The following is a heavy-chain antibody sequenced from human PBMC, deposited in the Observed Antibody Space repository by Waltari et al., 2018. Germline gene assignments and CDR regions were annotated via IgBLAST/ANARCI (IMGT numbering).Heavy chain of an antibody. CDR2: IYTSGST. D-gene: IGHD3-10*01. J-gene: IGHJ4*02. CDR1: GGPTSRYY. Sequence: QVQLQESGPGLVKPSERLSPTRTASGGPTSRYYSSWNRQPAGKGPEWIGRIYTSGSTNYNPSLKSRVTISVDKSKNQFSLKLSSVTAADTAVYYCARGHGYYYGSGSYSYYFDYWGQGTLVTVSS. CDR3: ARGHGYYYGSGSYSYYFDY. V-gene: IGHV4-4*07.